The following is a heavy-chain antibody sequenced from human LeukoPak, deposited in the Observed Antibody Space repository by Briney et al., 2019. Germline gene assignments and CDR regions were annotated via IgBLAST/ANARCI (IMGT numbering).Heavy chain of an antibody. J-gene: IGHJ4*02. V-gene: IGHV1-2*02. CDR3: ARENRARRKTPIVVVPAAYPLF. CDR2: INPNSGGT. D-gene: IGHD2-2*01. CDR1: GYTFTGYY. Sequence: ASVKVSCKASGYTFTGYYMHWVRQAPGQGLEWMGWINPNSGGTNYAQKFQGRVTMTRDTSISTAYMELSRLRPDDTAVYYCARENRARRKTPIVVVPAAYPLFWGQGTLVTVSS.